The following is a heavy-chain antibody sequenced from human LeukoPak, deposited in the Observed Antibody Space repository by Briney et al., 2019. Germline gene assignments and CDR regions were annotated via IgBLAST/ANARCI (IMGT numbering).Heavy chain of an antibody. CDR1: GFTFSSYA. CDR3: ASREPLKAWSGLGAFDI. Sequence: GGSLRLSCAASGFTFSSYAMSWVRQAPGKGLEWVSAISGSGGSTYYADSVKGRFTISRDNSKNTLYLQMNSLRAEDTAVYYCASREPLKAWSGLGAFDIWGQGTMVTVSS. V-gene: IGHV3-23*01. J-gene: IGHJ3*02. D-gene: IGHD3-3*01. CDR2: ISGSGGST.